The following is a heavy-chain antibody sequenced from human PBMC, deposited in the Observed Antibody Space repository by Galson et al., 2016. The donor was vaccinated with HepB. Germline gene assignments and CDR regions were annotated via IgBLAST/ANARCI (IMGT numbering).Heavy chain of an antibody. CDR1: GGSISNQDSY. D-gene: IGHD3-10*01. J-gene: IGHJ4*02. Sequence: LSLTCSVSGGSISNQDSYWGWVRQPPGKPLEWIASIYYTGTILYNPSLKSRVTMSKDTSNNQFSLKLRSVTAADTAIYFCARAVKGGAVRLDYWGQGTLVTFAS. V-gene: IGHV4-39*07. CDR3: ARAVKGGAVRLDY. CDR2: IYYTGTI.